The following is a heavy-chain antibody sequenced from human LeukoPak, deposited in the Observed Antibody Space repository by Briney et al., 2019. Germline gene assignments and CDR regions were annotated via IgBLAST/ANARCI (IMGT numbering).Heavy chain of an antibody. CDR1: GGAISSYY. D-gene: IGHD2-15*01. V-gene: IGHV4-59*08. CDR3: ARGRGEVVVAAWDVFDI. CDR2: MFYSGTT. J-gene: IGHJ3*02. Sequence: SETLSLTCTVSGGAISSYYWSWFRQPPGQGLEWIAYMFYSGTTNYNPSLRSRVTISLDTSKNQFSLRLSSVTAADTAVYYCARGRGEVVVAAWDVFDIWGQGTMVTVSS.